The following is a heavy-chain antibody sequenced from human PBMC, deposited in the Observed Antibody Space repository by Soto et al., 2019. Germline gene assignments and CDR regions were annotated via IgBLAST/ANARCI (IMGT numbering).Heavy chain of an antibody. V-gene: IGHV4-34*01. CDR1: GGSFSGYY. CDR3: AREKLVFGVVIRLGHYYYGMDV. D-gene: IGHD3-3*01. Sequence: SETLSLICAVYGGSFSGYYWSWIRQPPGKGLEWIGEINHSGSTNYNPSLKSRVTISVDTSKNQFSLKLSSVTAADTAVYYCAREKLVFGVVIRLGHYYYGMDVWGQGTTVTVSS. J-gene: IGHJ6*02. CDR2: INHSGST.